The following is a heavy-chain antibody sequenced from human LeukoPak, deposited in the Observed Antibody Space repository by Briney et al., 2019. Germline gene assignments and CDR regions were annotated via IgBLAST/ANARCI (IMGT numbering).Heavy chain of an antibody. Sequence: GGSLRLSCAASGFTFSSYAMSWVRQAPGKGLEWVSAISGSGGSTYYADSVKGRFTISRDNSKNTLYLQMNSLRAEDTAVYYCAKDVPSSWGVRGVIAWFDPCGQGTLVTVSS. J-gene: IGHJ5*02. CDR2: ISGSGGST. D-gene: IGHD3-10*01. CDR3: AKDVPSSWGVRGVIAWFDP. CDR1: GFTFSSYA. V-gene: IGHV3-23*01.